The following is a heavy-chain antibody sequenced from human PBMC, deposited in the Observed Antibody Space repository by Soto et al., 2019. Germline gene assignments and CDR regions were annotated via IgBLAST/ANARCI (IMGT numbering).Heavy chain of an antibody. CDR2: ISYDGSNK. Sequence: QVQLMESGGGVVQPGRSLRLSCAASGFTFSSYGMHWVRQAPGKGLEWVAVISYDGSNKYYADSVKGRFTISRDNSKNTLYLQMNSLRAEDTAVYYCARGYCSGGSCELYYWGQGTLVTVSS. CDR3: ARGYCSGGSCELYY. J-gene: IGHJ4*02. D-gene: IGHD2-15*01. CDR1: GFTFSSYG. V-gene: IGHV3-30*03.